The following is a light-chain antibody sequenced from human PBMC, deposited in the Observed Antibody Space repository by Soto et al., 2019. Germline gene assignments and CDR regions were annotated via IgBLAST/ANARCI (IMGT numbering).Light chain of an antibody. Sequence: DIQMTQSPSSLSASVGDRVTITCQASQDISNYLNWYQQKPGKAPKLLIFDAFSLDTGVPARFSGSGSGTDFTLNISRLQPEDIATYYCQQSENLPITFGQGTRLEIK. V-gene: IGKV1-33*01. CDR2: DAF. J-gene: IGKJ5*01. CDR3: QQSENLPIT. CDR1: QDISNY.